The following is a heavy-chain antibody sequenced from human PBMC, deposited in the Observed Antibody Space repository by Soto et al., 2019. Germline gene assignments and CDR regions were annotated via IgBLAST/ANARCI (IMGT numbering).Heavy chain of an antibody. J-gene: IGHJ4*02. CDR3: ARGTMVRATLDPGISGAFDY. Sequence: EVQLLESGGGLVQPGGSLRLACAASGFTVSSYDMHWVRHVTGKGLEWVSTLGAGGDTYFPDSVKGRFTISRDHAKNSLYLPMNNLGAGDTAVYYCARGTMVRATLDPGISGAFDYWGQGTLVAVSS. CDR1: GFTVSSYD. CDR2: LGAGGDT. D-gene: IGHD3-10*01. V-gene: IGHV3-13*01.